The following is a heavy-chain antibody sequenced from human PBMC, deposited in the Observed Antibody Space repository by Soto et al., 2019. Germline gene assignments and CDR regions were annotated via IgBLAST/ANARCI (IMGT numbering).Heavy chain of an antibody. J-gene: IGHJ4*02. V-gene: IGHV1-69*13. Sequence: SVKVSCKASGGTSSRYTITWVRQAPGQGLEWMGGITPMFGTPNYAQKFQGRVTITADESTSTAYMELSSLRSEDTAMYYCARDGTLYDSSAYYYLYWGKGTLVTVS. CDR1: GGTSSRYT. D-gene: IGHD3-22*01. CDR3: ARDGTLYDSSAYYYLY. CDR2: ITPMFGTP.